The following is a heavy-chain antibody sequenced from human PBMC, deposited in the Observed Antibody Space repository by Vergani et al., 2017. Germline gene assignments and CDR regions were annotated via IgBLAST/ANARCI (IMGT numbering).Heavy chain of an antibody. J-gene: IGHJ3*02. CDR3: ARTVGHDAFDI. Sequence: QVQLVESGGGVVQPGRSLRLSCAASGFTFSSYAMHWVRQAPGKGLEWVAVISYDGSNKYYADSVKGRFTISRDNSKNTLYLQMNSLRAEDTAVYYCARTVGHDAFDIWGQGTMVTVSS. D-gene: IGHD3-16*01. V-gene: IGHV3-30-3*01. CDR1: GFTFSSYA. CDR2: ISYDGSNK.